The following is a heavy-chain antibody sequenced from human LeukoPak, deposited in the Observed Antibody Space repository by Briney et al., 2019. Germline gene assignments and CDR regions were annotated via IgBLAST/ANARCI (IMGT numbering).Heavy chain of an antibody. D-gene: IGHD3-9*01. Sequence: SETLSLTCAVYGGSFSGYYWSWLRQPPGKGLEWIGEINHSGSTNYNPSLKSRVTISVDTSKNQFSLKPSSVTAADTAVYYCARGWDGYYNPWFDYWGQGTLVTVSS. CDR3: ARGWDGYYNPWFDY. CDR1: GGSFSGYY. V-gene: IGHV4-34*01. J-gene: IGHJ4*02. CDR2: INHSGST.